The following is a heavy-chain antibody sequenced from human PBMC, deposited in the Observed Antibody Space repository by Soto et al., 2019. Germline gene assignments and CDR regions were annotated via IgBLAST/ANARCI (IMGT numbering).Heavy chain of an antibody. CDR2: IYYSGST. D-gene: IGHD3-3*01. CDR1: GGSISSSSYY. J-gene: IGHJ5*02. Sequence: QLQLQESGPGLVKPSETLSLTCTVSGGSISSSSYYWGWIRQPPGKGLEWIGSIYYSGSTYYNPSLERRVTRSVETSKDHAPLRLGSVTAADTAVYYCASSLTISGVGTAPFDPWGQGTLVTVSS. V-gene: IGHV4-39*01. CDR3: ASSLTISGVGTAPFDP.